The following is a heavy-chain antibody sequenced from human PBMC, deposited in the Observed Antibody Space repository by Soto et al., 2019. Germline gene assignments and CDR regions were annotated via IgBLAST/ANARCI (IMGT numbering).Heavy chain of an antibody. CDR2: IGTSGDT. J-gene: IGHJ5*02. V-gene: IGHV3-13*04. CDR1: GFTFSSYD. Sequence: EVQVVESGGGLVQPGGSVRLSCAASGFTFSSYDMHWVRQATGRGLEWVSGIGTSGDTYYAGSVKGRFTISRENAKNSVYLQMNSLRAGDTAVYYCARGALGFDPWGQGTLVAVSS. CDR3: ARGALGFDP. D-gene: IGHD6-6*01.